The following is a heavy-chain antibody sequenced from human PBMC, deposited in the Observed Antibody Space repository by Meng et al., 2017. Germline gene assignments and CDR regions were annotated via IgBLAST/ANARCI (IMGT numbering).Heavy chain of an antibody. J-gene: IGHJ4*02. CDR1: GFTFSSYA. Sequence: GGSLRLSCAASGFTFSSYAMHWVRQAPGKGLEWVAVISYDGSNKYYADSVKGRFTISRDNSKNTLYLQMNSLRAEDTAVYYCARDCLGRGRQSTVTTYYFDDWGQGTLVTVSS. CDR2: ISYDGSNK. V-gene: IGHV3-30*04. CDR3: ARDCLGRGRQSTVTTYYFDD. D-gene: IGHD4-17*01.